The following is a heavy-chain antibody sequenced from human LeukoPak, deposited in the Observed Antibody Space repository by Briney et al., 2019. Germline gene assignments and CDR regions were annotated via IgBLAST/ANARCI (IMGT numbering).Heavy chain of an antibody. CDR3: ARDRGWNSLYYYMDV. Sequence: GGSLRLSCAASGFTFSSYAMHWVRQAPGKGLEWVAVISYDGSNKYYADSVKGRLTISRDNSKNTLYLQTNSLRAEDTAVYYCARDRGWNSLYYYMDVWGKGTTVTVSS. J-gene: IGHJ6*03. CDR2: ISYDGSNK. CDR1: GFTFSSYA. V-gene: IGHV3-30*01. D-gene: IGHD1-1*01.